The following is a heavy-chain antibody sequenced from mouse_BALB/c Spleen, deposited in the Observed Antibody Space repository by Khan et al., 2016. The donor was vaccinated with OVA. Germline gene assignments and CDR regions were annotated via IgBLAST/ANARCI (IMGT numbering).Heavy chain of an antibody. CDR1: GFSLTNFG. CDR2: IWSGGST. J-gene: IGHJ3*01. Sequence: QVQLKESGPGLVQPSQSLSITCTVSGFSLTNFGVHWVRQSPGKGLEWLGVIWSGGSTDYNAAFKSRLSISKDNSKSHVFFKMNSLQANDTATYYCARREYLMAWFAYWGQGTLVTVSA. CDR3: ARREYLMAWFAY. V-gene: IGHV2-2*02.